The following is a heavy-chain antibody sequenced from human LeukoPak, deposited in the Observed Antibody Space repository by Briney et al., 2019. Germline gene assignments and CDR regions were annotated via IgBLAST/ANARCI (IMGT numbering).Heavy chain of an antibody. V-gene: IGHV3-11*01. D-gene: IGHD1-26*01. CDR2: ISSSGSTI. Sequence: GGSLGLSCAASGFTFSDYYMSWIRQAPGKGLEWVSYISSSGSTIYYADSVKGRFTISRDNAKNSLYLQMNSLRAEDTAVYYCARDADTSAFYWYFDLWGRGTLVTVSS. CDR3: ARDADTSAFYWYFDL. J-gene: IGHJ2*01. CDR1: GFTFSDYY.